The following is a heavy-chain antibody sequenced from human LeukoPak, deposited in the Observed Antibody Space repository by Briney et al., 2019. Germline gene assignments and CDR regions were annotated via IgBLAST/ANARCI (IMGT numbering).Heavy chain of an antibody. D-gene: IGHD1-26*01. Sequence: SETLSLTCTISDDSARSDLYYGGWVRQPPGTGLEWIGNIYYSGSTYYNPSLKSRVAMSVDTSKNQFFLKLNSVTAADTAVYYCARGRPYSGGYHLDYWGQGTLVTVSS. J-gene: IGHJ4*02. CDR1: DDSARSDLYY. V-gene: IGHV4-39*01. CDR2: IYYSGST. CDR3: ARGRPYSGGYHLDY.